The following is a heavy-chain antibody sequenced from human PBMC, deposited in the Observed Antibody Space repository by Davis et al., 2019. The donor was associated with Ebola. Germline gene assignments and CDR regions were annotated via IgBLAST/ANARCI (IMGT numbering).Heavy chain of an antibody. CDR3: ARDSTAEPGTVAHHHY. CDR1: GFTFSTYS. Sequence: PGGSLRLSCAASGFTFSTYSMNWVRQAPGKGLEWVSSISSSSSYIYYADSVKGRFTISRDNAKNSLYLHMNSLRVEDTAVYYCARDSTAEPGTVAHHHYWGQGTLVTVSS. V-gene: IGHV3-21*01. D-gene: IGHD6-13*01. CDR2: ISSSSSYI. J-gene: IGHJ4*02.